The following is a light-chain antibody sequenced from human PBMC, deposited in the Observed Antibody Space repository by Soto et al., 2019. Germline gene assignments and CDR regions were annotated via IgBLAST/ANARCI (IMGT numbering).Light chain of an antibody. CDR1: QSISSW. CDR2: DAS. J-gene: IGKJ1*01. V-gene: IGKV1-5*01. Sequence: DIPMTQSPSTLSASVGDRVTITCRASQSISSWLAWYQQKPGKAPKLLIYDASSLESGVPSRFSGSGSGTEFTLTISSLQPDDFATYYCHGGTFGQGTKVEIK. CDR3: HGGT.